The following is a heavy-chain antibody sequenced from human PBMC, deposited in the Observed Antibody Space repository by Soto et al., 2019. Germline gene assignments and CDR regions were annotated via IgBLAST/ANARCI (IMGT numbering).Heavy chain of an antibody. J-gene: IGHJ6*02. CDR3: ARWRGATMVRGFFEDYSYYRMDV. CDR2: IIPIFGTA. D-gene: IGHD3-10*01. V-gene: IGHV1-69*13. CDR1: GGTFSSYA. Sequence: GASVKVSCKASGGTFSSYAISWVRQAPGQGLEWMGGIIPIFGTANYAQKFQGRVTITADESTSTAYMELSSLRSEDTAVYYCARWRGATMVRGFFEDYSYYRMDVRGQGTTVPVSS.